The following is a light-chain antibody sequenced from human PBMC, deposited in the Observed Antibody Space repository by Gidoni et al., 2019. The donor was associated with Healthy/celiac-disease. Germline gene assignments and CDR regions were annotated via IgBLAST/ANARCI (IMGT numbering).Light chain of an antibody. CDR2: AAS. J-gene: IGKJ4*02. V-gene: IGKV1-39*01. CDR1: QSISSY. CDR3: QQSYSTPLT. Sequence: SQSISSYLNWYQQKPGHAPTLLIYAASSLQSGVPSRFSGSGSGTDFTLTISSLQPEDFAIYYCQQSYSTPLTFGGGTKVEIK.